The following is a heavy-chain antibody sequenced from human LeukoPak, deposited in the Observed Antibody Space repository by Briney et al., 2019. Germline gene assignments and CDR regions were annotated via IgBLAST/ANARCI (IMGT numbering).Heavy chain of an antibody. J-gene: IGHJ6*03. CDR2: INHSGST. D-gene: IGHD5-18*01. CDR3: ARGRGYSYGYSYYYYYMDV. V-gene: IGHV4-34*01. CDR1: GGSFSGYY. Sequence: SETLSLTCAVYGGSFSGYYWSWIRQPPGKGLEWIGEINHSGSTNYNPSLKSRVTISVDTSKNQFSLKLSSVTAADTAVYYCARGRGYSYGYSYYYYYMDVWGKGTTVTVSS.